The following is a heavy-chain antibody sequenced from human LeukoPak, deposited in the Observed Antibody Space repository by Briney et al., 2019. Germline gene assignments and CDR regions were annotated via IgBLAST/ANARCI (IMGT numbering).Heavy chain of an antibody. V-gene: IGHV4-38-2*01. CDR3: ARGSPSYDSSGYYHGYYYYYYMDV. J-gene: IGHJ6*03. Sequence: SETLSLTCAVSGYSISSGYYWGWIRQPPGKGLEWIGSIYHSGSTNYNPSLKSRVTISVDTSKNQFSLKLSSVTAADAAVYYCARGSPSYDSSGYYHGYYYYYYMDVWGKGTTVTVSS. CDR1: GYSISSGYY. D-gene: IGHD3-22*01. CDR2: IYHSGST.